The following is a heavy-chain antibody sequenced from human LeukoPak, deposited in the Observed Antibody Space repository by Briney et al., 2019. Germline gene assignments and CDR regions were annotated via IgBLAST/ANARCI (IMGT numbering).Heavy chain of an antibody. CDR3: AKDPELRYSHDFDY. CDR2: ISGSGGST. J-gene: IGHJ4*02. D-gene: IGHD3-9*01. V-gene: IGHV3-23*01. CDR1: GFTFSSYA. Sequence: PGGSLRPSCAASGFTFSSYAMSWVRQAPGKGLEWVSAISGSGGSTYYADSVKGRFTISRDNSKNTLYLQMNSLRAEDTAVYYCAKDPELRYSHDFDYWGQGTLVTAAS.